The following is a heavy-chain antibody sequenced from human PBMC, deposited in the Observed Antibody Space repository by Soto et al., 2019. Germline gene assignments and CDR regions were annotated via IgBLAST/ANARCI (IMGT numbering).Heavy chain of an antibody. V-gene: IGHV1-69*13. D-gene: IGHD3-3*01. CDR3: ARGVTSFGVASYYYGVDV. CDR1: GGTFSSYA. Sequence: SVKVSCKASGGTFSSYAISWVRQAPGQGLEWMGGIIPIFGTANYAQKFQGRVTITADESTSTAYTELSSLRSEDTAVYYCARGVTSFGVASYYYGVDVWGQGSTVTVAS. J-gene: IGHJ6*02. CDR2: IIPIFGTA.